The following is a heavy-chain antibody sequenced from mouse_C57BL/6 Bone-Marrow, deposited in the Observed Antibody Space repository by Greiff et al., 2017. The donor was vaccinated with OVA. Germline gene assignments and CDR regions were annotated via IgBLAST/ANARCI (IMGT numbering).Heavy chain of an antibody. J-gene: IGHJ3*01. V-gene: IGHV14-4*01. D-gene: IGHD2-4*01. CDR2: IDPENGDT. CDR3: TGIYYDYDGGFAY. Sequence: VQLQQSGAELVRPGASVTLSCTASGFNIKDDYMHWVKQRPEQGLEWIGWIDPENGDTEYASKFQGKATITADTSSNTAYLQLSSLTSEDTAVYYCTGIYYDYDGGFAYWGQGTLVTVSA. CDR1: GFNIKDDY.